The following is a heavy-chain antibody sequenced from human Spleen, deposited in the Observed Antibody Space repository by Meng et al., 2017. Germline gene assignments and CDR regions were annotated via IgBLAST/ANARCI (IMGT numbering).Heavy chain of an antibody. J-gene: IGHJ4*02. Sequence: VQLVEFGGGVVQPGRSLRLSCTTSGFTLYSYGMHWVRQAPGKGLQWVAIITSDGSNKYYADSVKGRFTISRDNSKNTLYLQINSLRAEDTAVYFCARDGPHYDVDYWGQGTLVTVSS. CDR1: GFTLYSYG. CDR2: ITSDGSNK. CDR3: ARDGPHYDVDY. D-gene: IGHD5-12*01. V-gene: IGHV3-33*01.